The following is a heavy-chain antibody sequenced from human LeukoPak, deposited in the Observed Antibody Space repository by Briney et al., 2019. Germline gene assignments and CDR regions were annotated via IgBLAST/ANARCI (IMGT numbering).Heavy chain of an antibody. D-gene: IGHD3-9*01. V-gene: IGHV1-69*05. CDR2: IIPIFGTA. CDR1: GGTFSSYA. CDR3: ARGPRPTTYYDILTGLGGNYYYYMDV. Sequence: ASVKVSCKASGGTFSSYAISWVRRAPGQGLEWMGGIIPIFGTANYAQKFQGRVTITTDESTSTAYMELRSLRSEDTAVYYCARGPRPTTYYDILTGLGGNYYYYMDVWGKGTTVTVSS. J-gene: IGHJ6*03.